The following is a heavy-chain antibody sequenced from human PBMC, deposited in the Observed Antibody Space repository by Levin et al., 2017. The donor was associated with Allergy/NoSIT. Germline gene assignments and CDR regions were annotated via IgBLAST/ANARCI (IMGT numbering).Heavy chain of an antibody. J-gene: IGHJ4*02. CDR2: IYWDDDK. V-gene: IGHV2-5*02. CDR1: GFSLSTSGVG. D-gene: IGHD1-20*01. CDR3: AHRGSRGNWNDVFDY. Sequence: SGPTLVKPTQTLTLTCTFSGFSLSTSGVGVGWIRQAPGQALDWLALIYWDDDKRYSPSLKSRLTITKETCKKQVVLTMTNMDPVDTATYYCAHRGSRGNWNDVFDYWGQGTLVTVSA.